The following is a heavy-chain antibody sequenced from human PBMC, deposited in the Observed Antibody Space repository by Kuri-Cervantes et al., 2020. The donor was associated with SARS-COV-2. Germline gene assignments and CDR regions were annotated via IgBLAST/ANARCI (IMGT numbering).Heavy chain of an antibody. J-gene: IGHJ3*02. CDR1: GGSFSGFY. Sequence: SETLSLTCALYGGSFSGFYWSWIRQTPGKGLEWIGEINHSGSASYNPSLKSRVTISVDTSKNQFSLKLSSVTAADTAVYYCARASTTIYGVLIMLFSSNAFAIWGQGTLVTVSS. CDR2: INHSGSA. D-gene: IGHD3-3*01. V-gene: IGHV4-34*01. CDR3: ARASTTIYGVLIMLFSSNAFAI.